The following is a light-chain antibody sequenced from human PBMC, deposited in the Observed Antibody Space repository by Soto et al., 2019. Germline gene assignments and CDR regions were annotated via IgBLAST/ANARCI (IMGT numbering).Light chain of an antibody. CDR3: QQRSNWPPYT. CDR2: DAS. V-gene: IGKV3-11*01. Sequence: EIVLTQSPATLSLSPGERGTLSCRASQNVDSYLAWYQQKPGQAPRLLIYDASNRATGIPARFSGSGSGTDFTLTISSLEPEYFAVYYCQQRSNWPPYTLGQGTNVELK. J-gene: IGKJ2*01. CDR1: QNVDSY.